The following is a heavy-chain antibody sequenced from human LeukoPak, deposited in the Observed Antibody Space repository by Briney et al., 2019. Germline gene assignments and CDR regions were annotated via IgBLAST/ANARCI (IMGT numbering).Heavy chain of an antibody. J-gene: IGHJ6*03. Sequence: GGSLRLSCAASGFTFINYDMHWVRQAPGKGPEWVSGVSGSGVSTYYADSVQGRFTISRDNSKNTLYLQMNSLRAEDMALYYCAKMSGQGMDVWGKGTTVTVSS. CDR2: VSGSGVST. CDR3: AKMSGQGMDV. V-gene: IGHV3-23*01. D-gene: IGHD3-3*01. CDR1: GFTFINYD.